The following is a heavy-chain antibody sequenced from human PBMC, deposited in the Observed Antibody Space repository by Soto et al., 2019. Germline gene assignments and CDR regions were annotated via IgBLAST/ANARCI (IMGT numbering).Heavy chain of an antibody. CDR1: GYTFTSYG. CDR3: AREGYYDSSGYDFDY. V-gene: IGHV1-18*01. D-gene: IGHD3-22*01. CDR2: ISAYNGNT. Sequence: ASVKVSCKASGYTFTSYGISWVRQAPGQGLEWMGWISAYNGNTNYAQKLQGRVTMTTDTSTSTAYMELRSLRSDDTAVYYCAREGYYDSSGYDFDYWGQGTLVTVSS. J-gene: IGHJ4*02.